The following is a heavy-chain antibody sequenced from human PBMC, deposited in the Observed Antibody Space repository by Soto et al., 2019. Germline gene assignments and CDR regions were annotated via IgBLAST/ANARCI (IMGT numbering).Heavy chain of an antibody. Sequence: QVQLVQSGAEEKKPGASVKVSCKASGYTFTSYAMHWVRQAPGQRLEWMGWINAGNGNTKYSQKFQGRVTITRDTAASTAYMELSSLRSEDTAVYYCAREVRRYRYGLRDAFDIWGQGTMVTVSS. V-gene: IGHV1-3*05. J-gene: IGHJ3*02. CDR1: GYTFTSYA. CDR2: INAGNGNT. D-gene: IGHD5-18*01. CDR3: AREVRRYRYGLRDAFDI.